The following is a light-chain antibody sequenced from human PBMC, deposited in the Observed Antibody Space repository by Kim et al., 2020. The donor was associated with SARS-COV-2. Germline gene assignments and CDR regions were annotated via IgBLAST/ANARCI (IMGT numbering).Light chain of an antibody. Sequence: PGKTSRITWAGNNMGSKNVHWYQQKPGQAPVLVIYYDSDRPSGIPERFSGSNSGNTATLTISRVEAGDEADYYCQVWDNSSDHVVFGGGTQLTVL. J-gene: IGLJ2*01. CDR1: NMGSKN. CDR2: YDS. CDR3: QVWDNSSDHVV. V-gene: IGLV3-21*04.